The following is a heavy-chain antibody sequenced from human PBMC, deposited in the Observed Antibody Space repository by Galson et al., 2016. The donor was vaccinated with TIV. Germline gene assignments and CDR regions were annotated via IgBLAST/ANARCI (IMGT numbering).Heavy chain of an antibody. CDR2: TYYTSKWNT. J-gene: IGHJ6*02. D-gene: IGHD1-7*01. V-gene: IGHV6-1*01. CDR1: GDSVSGNTAA. Sequence: CAISGDSVSGNTAAWNWVRQSPSRGLEWLGRTYYTSKWNTDYAVSVKGRIIIRPDTSMNQVSLQLSSVIPDDTAVYYCSRGNWNYGMGGAMDVWGRGTTVTVFS. CDR3: SRGNWNYGMGGAMDV.